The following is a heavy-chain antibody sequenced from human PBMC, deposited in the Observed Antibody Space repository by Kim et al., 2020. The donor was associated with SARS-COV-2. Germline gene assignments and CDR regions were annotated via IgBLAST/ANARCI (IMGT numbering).Heavy chain of an antibody. J-gene: IGHJ4*02. D-gene: IGHD3-9*01. Sequence: YAESVKGRFTIFRDSSVNTLFLQLNGLRVEDTATYFCAKVSGNWYFFDLWGQGTLVIVSS. CDR3: AKVSGNWYFFDL. V-gene: IGHV3-23*01.